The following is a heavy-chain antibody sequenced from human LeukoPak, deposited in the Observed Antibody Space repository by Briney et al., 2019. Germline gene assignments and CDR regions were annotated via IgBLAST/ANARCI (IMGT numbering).Heavy chain of an antibody. CDR3: ARGGLHYFDP. D-gene: IGHD2-15*01. CDR2: IKEDEIEI. J-gene: IGHJ4*02. CDR1: GFTFSSYA. V-gene: IGHV3-7*01. Sequence: PGGSLRLSCAASGFTFSSYAMSWVRQAPGKGLEWVASIKEDEIEIHYVDSVKGRFTISRDNAKSSLYLQMNRLRVEDTAMYYCARGGLHYFDPWGQGTLVTVSS.